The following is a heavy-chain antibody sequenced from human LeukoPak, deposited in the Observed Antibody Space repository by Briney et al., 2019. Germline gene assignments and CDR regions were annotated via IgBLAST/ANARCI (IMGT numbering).Heavy chain of an antibody. D-gene: IGHD2-2*01. CDR3: ARRCSSTSCYFDY. Sequence: SETLSLTCTVSGGSISSRSYYWGWIRQPPGKGLEWIGGISYSGSTYYNPSLKSRGTISADTSKNQFSLKLSSVTAADTAVYYCARRCSSTSCYFDYWGQGTLVTVSS. CDR2: ISYSGST. J-gene: IGHJ4*02. V-gene: IGHV4-39*01. CDR1: GGSISSRSYY.